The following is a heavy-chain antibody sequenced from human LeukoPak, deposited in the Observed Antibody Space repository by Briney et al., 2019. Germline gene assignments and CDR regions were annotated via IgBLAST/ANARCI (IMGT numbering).Heavy chain of an antibody. J-gene: IGHJ4*02. CDR2: IKSKVDGATK. CDR3: TTPPD. Sequence: GWSLRLSCEASGITITDAWMAWVRQAPGKGLEWIGRIKSKVDGATKGFAAPVKGRFDISIDGAKNTMYLHMNGLTIEDTAVYYCTTPPDWGQGTLVTVSS. CDR1: GITITDAW. V-gene: IGHV3-15*01.